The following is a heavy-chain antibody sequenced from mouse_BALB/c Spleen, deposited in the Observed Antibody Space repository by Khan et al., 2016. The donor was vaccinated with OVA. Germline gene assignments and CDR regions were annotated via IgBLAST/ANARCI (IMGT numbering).Heavy chain of an antibody. Sequence: QVQLQQSGAEQAKPGASVKMSCKTSGYTFSSYWMHWVKQRPGQGLEWIGYINPTSGYTEYNDKFKDKATLSADKSSSTAYMQLTSLTSEDSAVYYCARDRIDYWGQGTTLTVSS. V-gene: IGHV1-7*01. CDR3: ARDRIDY. CDR1: GYTFSSYW. J-gene: IGHJ2*01. CDR2: INPTSGYT.